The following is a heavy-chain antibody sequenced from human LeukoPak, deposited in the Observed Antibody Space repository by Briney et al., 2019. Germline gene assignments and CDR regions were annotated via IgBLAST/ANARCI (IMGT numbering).Heavy chain of an antibody. J-gene: IGHJ4*02. V-gene: IGHV3-23*01. CDR1: GFTFSSYG. Sequence: PGGSLRLSCAASGFTFSSYGMSWVRQAPGKGLEWVSAISGSGGSTYYADSVKGRFTISRDNSKNTLYLQMNSLRAEDTAVYYCARDPHQGRDYDILTGTPFDYWGQGTLVTVSS. CDR3: ARDPHQGRDYDILTGTPFDY. D-gene: IGHD3-9*01. CDR2: ISGSGGST.